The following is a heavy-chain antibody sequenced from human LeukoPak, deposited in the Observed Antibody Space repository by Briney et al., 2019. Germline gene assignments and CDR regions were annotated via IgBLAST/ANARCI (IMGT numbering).Heavy chain of an antibody. CDR1: GVSFSGYY. V-gene: IGHV4-34*01. Sequence: PSETLSLTCAVYGVSFSGYYWSWIRQPPGKGLEWIGEINHSGSTNYNPSLKSRVTISVDTSKNQFSLKLSSVTAADTAVYYCASNSTVTTSFDYWGQGTLVTVSS. CDR3: ASNSTVTTSFDY. J-gene: IGHJ4*02. D-gene: IGHD4-17*01. CDR2: INHSGST.